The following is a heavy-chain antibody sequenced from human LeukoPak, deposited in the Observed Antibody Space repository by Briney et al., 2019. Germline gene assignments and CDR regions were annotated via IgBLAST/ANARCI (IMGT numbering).Heavy chain of an antibody. J-gene: IGHJ4*02. V-gene: IGHV1-69*13. CDR1: GGTFSSYA. D-gene: IGHD3-3*01. CDR3: ARGYSRPAIFWSGYYNRQ. Sequence: SVTVSCKASGGTFSSYAISWVRQAPGQGLEWMGGIIPIFGTANYAQKFQGRVTITADESTSTAYMELSSLRSEDTAVYYCARGYSRPAIFWSGYYNRQWGQGTLVTVSS. CDR2: IIPIFGTA.